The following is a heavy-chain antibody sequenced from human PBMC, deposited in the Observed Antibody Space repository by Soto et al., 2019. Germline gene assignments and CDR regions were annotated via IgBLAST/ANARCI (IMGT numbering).Heavy chain of an antibody. V-gene: IGHV3-21*01. Sequence: GGSLRLSCAASGFTFSSYSMNWVRQAPGKGLEWVSSISSSSSYIYYADSVKGRFTISRDNAKNSLYLQMNSLRAEDTAVYYCARVGNPGDYSHYYYGMDVWGQGTTVTVSS. J-gene: IGHJ6*02. CDR3: ARVGNPGDYSHYYYGMDV. CDR1: GFTFSSYS. CDR2: ISSSSSYI. D-gene: IGHD4-17*01.